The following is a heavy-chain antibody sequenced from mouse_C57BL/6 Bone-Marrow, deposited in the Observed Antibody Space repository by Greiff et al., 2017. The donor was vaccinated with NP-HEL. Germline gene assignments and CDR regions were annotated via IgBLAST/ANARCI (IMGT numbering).Heavy chain of an antibody. CDR2: IDPSDSYT. Sequence: QVQLQQSGAELVMPGASVKLSCKASGYTFTSYWMHWVKQRPGQGLEWIGEIDPSDSYTNYNQKFKGKSTLTVDKSSSTAYMQLSSLTSEDSAVYYCARRHYFDYWGQGTTLTVSS. CDR1: GYTFTSYW. CDR3: ARRHYFDY. V-gene: IGHV1-69*01. J-gene: IGHJ2*01.